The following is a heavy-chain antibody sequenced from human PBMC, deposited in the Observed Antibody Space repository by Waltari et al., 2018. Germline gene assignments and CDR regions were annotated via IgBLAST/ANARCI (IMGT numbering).Heavy chain of an antibody. V-gene: IGHV5-51*01. Sequence: EVQLVQSGAEVKKPGESLKISCKGSGYRFTTHWIAWVRQMPGEGLGWMGIIDPGDSATSNSPPCQGQDTISADKSISTSYLHWSGLKVADAAMYYCARQSTGSSLDFWGQGTLVTVSS. CDR2: IDPGDSAT. CDR3: ARQSTGSSLDF. J-gene: IGHJ4*02. CDR1: GYRFTTHW.